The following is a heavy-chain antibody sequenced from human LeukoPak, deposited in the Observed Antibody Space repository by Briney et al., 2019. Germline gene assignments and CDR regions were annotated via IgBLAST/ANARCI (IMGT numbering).Heavy chain of an antibody. J-gene: IGHJ4*02. Sequence: VASVKVSCKASGYTFTGYYMHWVRQAPGQGLEWMGWINPNSGGTNYAQKSQGRVTMTEDTSTDTAYMELSSLRSEDTAVYYCATDFGVLGYCSSTSCYSWGQGTLVTVSS. CDR1: GYTFTGYY. CDR2: INPNSGGT. D-gene: IGHD2-2*01. V-gene: IGHV1-2*02. CDR3: ATDFGVLGYCSSTSCYS.